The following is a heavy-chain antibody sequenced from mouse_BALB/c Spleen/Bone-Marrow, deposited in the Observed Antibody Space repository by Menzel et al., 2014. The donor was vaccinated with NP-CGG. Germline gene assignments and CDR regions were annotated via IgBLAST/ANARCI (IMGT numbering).Heavy chain of an antibody. D-gene: IGHD2-4*01. J-gene: IGHJ3*01. CDR3: ARLGDYDAFAY. Sequence: VQLQQSGAELAKPGASVKMSCEASGYTFTSYWMHWVKQRPGQGLEWIGYINPSTGYTEYNQKFKDKATLTADKSSSTAYMQLSSLTSEDSAVYYCARLGDYDAFAYWGQGTLVTVSA. V-gene: IGHV1-7*01. CDR1: GYTFTSYW. CDR2: INPSTGYT.